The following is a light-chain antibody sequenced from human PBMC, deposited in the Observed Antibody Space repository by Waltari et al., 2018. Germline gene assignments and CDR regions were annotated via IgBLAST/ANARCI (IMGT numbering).Light chain of an antibody. CDR2: EVT. CDR1: ISDIGSYKT. V-gene: IGLV2-18*02. J-gene: IGLJ3*02. Sequence: QSALTQPPSVSGSPGQSVTISSTGTISDIGSYKTVSWYQQSPGTAPKLMIYEVTNRPSGVPDRFSGSKSANTASLTISGLQVEDEADYYCNSFTSSNTWVFGGGTRLTVL. CDR3: NSFTSSNTWV.